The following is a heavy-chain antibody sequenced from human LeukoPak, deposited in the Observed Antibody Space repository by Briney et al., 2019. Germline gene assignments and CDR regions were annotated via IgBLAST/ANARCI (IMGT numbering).Heavy chain of an antibody. CDR2: INHSGST. CDR1: GGSFSGYY. Sequence: SETLSLTCAVYGGSFSGYYWSWIRRPPGKGLEWIGEINHSGSTNYNPSLKSRVTISVDTSKNQFSLKLSSVTAADTAVYYCAARGYSGYDARPFDYWGQGTLVTVSS. D-gene: IGHD5-12*01. CDR3: AARGYSGYDARPFDY. J-gene: IGHJ4*02. V-gene: IGHV4-34*01.